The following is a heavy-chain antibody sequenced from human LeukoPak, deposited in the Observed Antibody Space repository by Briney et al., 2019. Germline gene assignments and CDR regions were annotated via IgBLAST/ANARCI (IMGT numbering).Heavy chain of an antibody. CDR1: GYTFTSYG. Sequence: ASVKVSCEASGYTFTSYGISWVRQAPGQGLEWMGWISAYNGNTNYAQKLQGRVTMTTDTSTSTAYMELRSLRSDDTAVYYCARDKSGYRYGHLASDYWGQGTLVTVSS. J-gene: IGHJ4*02. CDR2: ISAYNGNT. D-gene: IGHD5-18*01. V-gene: IGHV1-18*01. CDR3: ARDKSGYRYGHLASDY.